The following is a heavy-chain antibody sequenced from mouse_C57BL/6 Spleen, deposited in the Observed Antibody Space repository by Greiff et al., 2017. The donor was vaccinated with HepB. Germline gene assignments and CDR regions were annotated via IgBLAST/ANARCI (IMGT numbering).Heavy chain of an antibody. Sequence: QVQLKQPGAELVRPGSSVKLSCKASGYTFTSYWMHWVKQRPIQGLEWIGNIDPSDSETHYNQKFKDKATLTVDKSSSTAYMQLSSLTSEDSAVYYCAREGVTGTSWYFDVWGTGTTVTVSS. D-gene: IGHD4-1*01. CDR2: IDPSDSET. CDR3: AREGVTGTSWYFDV. J-gene: IGHJ1*03. CDR1: GYTFTSYW. V-gene: IGHV1-52*01.